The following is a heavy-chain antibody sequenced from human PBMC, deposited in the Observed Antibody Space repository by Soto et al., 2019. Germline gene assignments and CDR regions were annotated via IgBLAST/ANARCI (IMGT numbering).Heavy chain of an antibody. D-gene: IGHD2-15*01. CDR3: AGASSRVSSVVAAY. V-gene: IGHV1-46*01. CDR1: GYTFTAYF. J-gene: IGHJ4*02. CDR2: INPRGGST. Sequence: QVQVVQSGTEVKKPGASVKVSCKASGYTFTAYFMHWVRQAPGQGLEWMGIINPRGGSTNYAQRFQGRLTLPSAMPSRTVYMQLSNLRSDDTAVYYCAGASSRVSSVVAAYWGQGTLVTVSS.